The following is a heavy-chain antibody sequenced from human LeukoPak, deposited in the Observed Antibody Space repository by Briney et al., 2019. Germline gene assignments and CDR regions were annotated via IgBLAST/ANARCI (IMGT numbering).Heavy chain of an antibody. CDR1: GFTFSDYY. D-gene: IGHD2/OR15-2a*01. V-gene: IGHV3-11*01. CDR2: ISSSGSTI. J-gene: IGHJ6*02. Sequence: GGSLRLSCAASGFTFSDYYMSWIRQAPGKGLEWVSYISSSGSTIYYADSVKGRFTISRDNARNSLYLQMNSLRAEDTAVYYCARGTALHSLYYGMDVWGQGTTVTVSS. CDR3: ARGTALHSLYYGMDV.